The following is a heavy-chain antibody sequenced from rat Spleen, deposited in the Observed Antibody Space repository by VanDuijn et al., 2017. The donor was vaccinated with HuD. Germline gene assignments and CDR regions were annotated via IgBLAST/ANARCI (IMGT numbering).Heavy chain of an antibody. Sequence: QVQGKESGPVGGQPAETLSTHCTVAWFSITSYGVRWVQQPPGKGLEGMGGIWGDGSTNYNSDLKSRLSISRDTSKSQVFLKMNSLQTEDTAIYFCTRGSSYMDYFDYWGQGVMVTVSS. V-gene: IGHV2-13*01. CDR1: WFSITSYG. CDR3: TRGSSYMDYFDY. CDR2: IWGDGST. D-gene: IGHD1-2*01. J-gene: IGHJ2*01.